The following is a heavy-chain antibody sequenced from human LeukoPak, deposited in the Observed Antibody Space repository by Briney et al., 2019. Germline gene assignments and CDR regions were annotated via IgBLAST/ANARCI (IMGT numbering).Heavy chain of an antibody. CDR2: ISYDGSNK. CDR3: ARDYSGSYFDY. Sequence: GRSLRLSCAASGFTFSSYAMHWVRQAPGKGLEWVAVISYDGSNKYYADSVKGRFTISRDNSKNTLYLQMNSLRAEDTAVYYCARDYSGSYFDYWGRGTLVTVSS. V-gene: IGHV3-30-3*01. J-gene: IGHJ4*02. D-gene: IGHD1-26*01. CDR1: GFTFSSYA.